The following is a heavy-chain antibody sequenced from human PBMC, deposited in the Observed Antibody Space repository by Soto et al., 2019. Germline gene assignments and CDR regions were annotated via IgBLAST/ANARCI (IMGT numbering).Heavy chain of an antibody. Sequence: QVQLVQSGAEVKKPGASVKVSCKASGYTFTSYDINWVRQATGQGLEWMGWMNPNSGNTCYAQKFQGRVTMTRNTSISTAYMELSSLISEDTAVYYCARALYLGYCSSTSCYSDMDVWGKGTKVTVSS. V-gene: IGHV1-8*01. CDR2: MNPNSGNT. CDR3: ARALYLGYCSSTSCYSDMDV. CDR1: GYTFTSYD. D-gene: IGHD2-2*01. J-gene: IGHJ6*03.